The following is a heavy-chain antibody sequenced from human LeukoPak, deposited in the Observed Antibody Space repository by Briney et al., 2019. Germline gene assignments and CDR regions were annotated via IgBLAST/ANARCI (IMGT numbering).Heavy chain of an antibody. CDR3: ARPTEPRWSDGGSSWPIDY. CDR1: GYTFTGYY. CDR2: INPNSGGT. V-gene: IGHV1-2*02. Sequence: ASVKVSCKASGYTFTGYYMHWVRQAPGQGLEWMGWINPNSGGTNYAQKFQGRATMTRDTSISTAYMELSRLRSDDTAVYYCARPTEPRWSDGGSSWPIDYWGQGTLVTVSS. J-gene: IGHJ4*02. D-gene: IGHD6-13*01.